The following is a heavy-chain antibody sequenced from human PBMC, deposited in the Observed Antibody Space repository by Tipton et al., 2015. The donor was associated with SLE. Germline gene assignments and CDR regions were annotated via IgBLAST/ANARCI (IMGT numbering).Heavy chain of an antibody. J-gene: IGHJ4*02. Sequence: TLSLTCTVSGGSISSYYWSWIRQPPGKGLEWIGYIYYSGSTNYNPSLKSRVTISVDTSKNQFSLKLSSVTAADTAVYYCARGLGIAAAGGSWGQGTLVTVSS. D-gene: IGHD6-13*01. CDR3: ARGLGIAAAGGS. CDR2: IYYSGST. V-gene: IGHV4-59*01. CDR1: GGSISSYY.